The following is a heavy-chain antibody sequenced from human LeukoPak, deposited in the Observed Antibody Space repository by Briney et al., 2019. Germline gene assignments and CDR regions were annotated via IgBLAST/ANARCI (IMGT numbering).Heavy chain of an antibody. CDR3: AKDSGLVVVLYYFDY. CDR1: GFTFSSYA. D-gene: IGHD3-22*01. J-gene: IGHJ4*02. Sequence: GGSLRLSCAASGFTFSSYAMSWVRQAPGKGLEWVSGISWNSGSIGYADSVKGRFTISRDKAKNSLYLQMNSLRAEDTALYYCAKDSGLVVVLYYFDYWGQGTQVTVSS. V-gene: IGHV3-9*01. CDR2: ISWNSGSI.